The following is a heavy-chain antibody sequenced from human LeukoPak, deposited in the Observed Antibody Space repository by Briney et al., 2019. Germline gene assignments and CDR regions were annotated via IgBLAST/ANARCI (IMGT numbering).Heavy chain of an antibody. D-gene: IGHD3-22*01. CDR3: ATGSYYYDSSGYNYGYDAFNI. V-gene: IGHV3-43D*03. CDR1: GFTFDDYG. CDR2: ISWDGGSP. J-gene: IGHJ3*02. Sequence: TGGSLRLSCAASGFTFDDYGMSWVRQAPGKGLEWVSLISWDGGSPYYADSVKGRFTISRDNSKNSLYLQMNSLRAEDTALYYCATGSYYYDSSGYNYGYDAFNIWGQGTMVTVSS.